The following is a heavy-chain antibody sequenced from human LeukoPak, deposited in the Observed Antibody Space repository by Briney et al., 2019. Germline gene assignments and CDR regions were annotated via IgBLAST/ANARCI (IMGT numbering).Heavy chain of an antibody. Sequence: SETLSLTCTVSGGSISSGDYYWSWTRQPPGRGLEWIGYIYYSGSTYYNPSLKSRVTISVDTSKNQFSLKLSSVTAADTAVYYCASSYCSSTSCLKIFDYWGQGTLVTVSS. CDR3: ASSYCSSTSCLKIFDY. CDR1: GGSISSGDYY. CDR2: IYYSGST. J-gene: IGHJ4*02. D-gene: IGHD2-2*01. V-gene: IGHV4-30-4*01.